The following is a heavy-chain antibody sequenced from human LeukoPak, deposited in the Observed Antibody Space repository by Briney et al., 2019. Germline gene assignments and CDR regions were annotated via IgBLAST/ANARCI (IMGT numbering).Heavy chain of an antibody. CDR3: ARWSSSWENNWFDP. J-gene: IGHJ5*02. CDR1: SASINSDSHY. Sequence: SETLSLTCTVSSASINSDSHYWGWIRQPPGKGLEWIGSVYYKGTTQYNPSLKSRATMSVDTSNNRLSLSLTSATAADTGMYFCARWSSSWENNWFDPWGQGILVTVSS. V-gene: IGHV4-39*07. CDR2: VYYKGTT. D-gene: IGHD6-13*01.